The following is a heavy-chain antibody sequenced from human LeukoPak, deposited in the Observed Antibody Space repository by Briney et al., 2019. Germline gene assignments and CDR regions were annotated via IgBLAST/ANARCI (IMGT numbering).Heavy chain of an antibody. Sequence: SETLSLTCTVSGGSISSGGYYWSWIRQPPGKGLEWIGYIYHSGSTYYNPSLKSRVTISVDRSKNQFSLKLSSVTAADTAVYYCARHAARVGGFDPWGQGTLVTASS. V-gene: IGHV4-30-2*01. D-gene: IGHD1-26*01. J-gene: IGHJ5*02. CDR3: ARHAARVGGFDP. CDR1: GGSISSGGYY. CDR2: IYHSGST.